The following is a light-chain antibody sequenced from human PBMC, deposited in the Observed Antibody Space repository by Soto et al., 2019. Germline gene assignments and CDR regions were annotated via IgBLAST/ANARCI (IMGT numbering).Light chain of an antibody. CDR1: QDISNY. CDR3: QQYDNPNLTVT. CDR2: DAY. J-gene: IGKJ4*01. Sequence: DIQMTQSPSSLSASVGDRVTITCQAIQDISNYLNWYQQKPGKAPKLLIYDAYNLEKGVPSRFSGSGSETDFTFTISSLQPEDIATYYCQQYDNPNLTVTFGGGTKVDI. V-gene: IGKV1-33*01.